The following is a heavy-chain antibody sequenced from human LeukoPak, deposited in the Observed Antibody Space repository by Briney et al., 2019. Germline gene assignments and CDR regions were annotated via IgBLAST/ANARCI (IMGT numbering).Heavy chain of an antibody. CDR1: GGSISSGGYS. J-gene: IGHJ4*02. CDR2: IYYSGNT. V-gene: IGHV4-30-4*07. CDR3: ARTQFRTPFDF. D-gene: IGHD1-14*01. Sequence: PSQTLSLTCAVSGGSISSGGYSWSWIRQPPGKGLEWIAYIYYSGNTNYNPSLKSRVTISVDTSKNQFSLRLSSVTAADTAVYYCARTQFRTPFDFWGQGALVTVSS.